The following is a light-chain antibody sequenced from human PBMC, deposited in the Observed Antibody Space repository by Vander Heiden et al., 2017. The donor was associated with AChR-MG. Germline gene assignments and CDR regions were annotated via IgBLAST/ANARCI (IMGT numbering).Light chain of an antibody. CDR1: SSNIGAGYV. CDR3: QSYDSSLSGWV. CDR2: GNS. V-gene: IGLV1-40*01. Sequence: QSVLTQPPSVSGAPGQRVTISCPGSSSNIGAGYVVHWYQQLPGTAPKLLIYGNSNRPSGVPDRFSGSKSGTSASLAITGLQAEDEADYYCQSYDSSLSGWVFGGGTKLTVL. J-gene: IGLJ3*02.